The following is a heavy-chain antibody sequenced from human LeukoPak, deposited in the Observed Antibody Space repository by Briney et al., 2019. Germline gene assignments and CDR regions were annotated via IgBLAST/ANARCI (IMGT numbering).Heavy chain of an antibody. CDR1: GFTFSSFA. D-gene: IGHD2-8*02. J-gene: IGHJ6*03. CDR3: AKNRGHCVDGVCHNYYYMDV. Sequence: GGSLRLSCAASGFTFSSFAMTWVRQAPGQGLEWVSTVSGSAGRTDYTDSVKGRFTISRDNPKNTLYLQMNGLRAEDTAVYYCAKNRGHCVDGVCHNYYYMDVWGRGTTVTVSS. V-gene: IGHV3-23*01. CDR2: VSGSAGRT.